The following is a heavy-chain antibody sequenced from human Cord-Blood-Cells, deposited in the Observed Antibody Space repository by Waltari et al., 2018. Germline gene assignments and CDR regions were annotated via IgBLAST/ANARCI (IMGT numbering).Heavy chain of an antibody. CDR3: ARGGDCSGGSCYSSFDY. J-gene: IGHJ4*02. D-gene: IGHD2-15*01. Sequence: QLQLQESGPGLVKPSETLSLTCTVSGGSIRSSSSYWRCLRQPPGKGLEWIGSIYYSGSTYYNPSLKSRVTISVDTSKNQFSLKLSSVTAADTAVYYCARGGDCSGGSCYSSFDYWGQGTLVTVSS. V-gene: IGHV4-39*07. CDR2: IYYSGST. CDR1: GGSIRSSSSY.